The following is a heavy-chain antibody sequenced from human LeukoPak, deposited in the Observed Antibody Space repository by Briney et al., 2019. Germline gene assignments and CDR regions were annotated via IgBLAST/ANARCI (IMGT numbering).Heavy chain of an antibody. V-gene: IGHV3-21*01. Sequence: GGSLRLSCAASGFTFSSYSMNWVRQAPGKGLEWVSSISSSSSYIYYADSVKGRFTISRDNAKNPLYLQMNSLRAEDTAVYYCARDASASWDYFDYWGQGTLVTVSS. D-gene: IGHD6-25*01. J-gene: IGHJ4*02. CDR3: ARDASASWDYFDY. CDR2: ISSSSSYI. CDR1: GFTFSSYS.